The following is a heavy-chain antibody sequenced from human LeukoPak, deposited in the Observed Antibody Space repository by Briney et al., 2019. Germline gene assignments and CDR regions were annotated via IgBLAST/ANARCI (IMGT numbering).Heavy chain of an antibody. CDR3: ARQFRYNWILFDY. Sequence: GASVKVSCKASGYTFTTYDINWVRQATGQGLEWMGWMNPNSGDTGYAQKFQGRVSLTRDTSITTAYMELSSLRSEDTAVYYCARQFRYNWILFDYWGQGTLVTVSS. J-gene: IGHJ4*02. CDR2: MNPNSGDT. V-gene: IGHV1-8*01. D-gene: IGHD1-20*01. CDR1: GYTFTTYD.